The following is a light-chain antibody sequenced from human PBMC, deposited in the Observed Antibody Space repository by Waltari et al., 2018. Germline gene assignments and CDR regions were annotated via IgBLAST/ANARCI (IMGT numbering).Light chain of an antibody. CDR2: KTS. CDR3: QQYSSTWT. V-gene: IGKV1-5*03. CDR1: QSISSW. Sequence: ITCRASQSISSWLAWYQQKPGEAPKLLIYKTSSLESGVPSRFSGSGSGTEFTLTISSLQPDDFATYYCQQYSSTWTFGQGTKVEI. J-gene: IGKJ1*01.